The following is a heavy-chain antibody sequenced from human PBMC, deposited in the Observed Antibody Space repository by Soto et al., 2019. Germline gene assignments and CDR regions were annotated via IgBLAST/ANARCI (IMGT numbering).Heavy chain of an antibody. CDR2: INHSGST. V-gene: IGHV4-34*01. CDR1: GGSFSGYY. Sequence: QVQLQQWGAGLLKPSETLSLTRAVYGGSFSGYYWSWIRQPPGKGLEWIGEINHSGSTNYNPSLKSRVTISVDTSKNRFSRKLSSVTAADTAVYYCARAPGGDIVVVPAAGGWFDPWGQGTLVTVSS. J-gene: IGHJ5*02. CDR3: ARAPGGDIVVVPAAGGWFDP. D-gene: IGHD2-2*01.